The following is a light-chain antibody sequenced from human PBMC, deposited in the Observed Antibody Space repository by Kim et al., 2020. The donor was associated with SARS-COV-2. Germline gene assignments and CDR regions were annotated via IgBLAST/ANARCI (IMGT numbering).Light chain of an antibody. Sequence: ASLGDGVTITCRATQDIGNYLAWYQQKPGEPPKLLIYSTSTLQSGVPSRFGGRGSGTDFTLTISSLQPEDVATCYCQKYDSAPWTFGQGTKVDIK. V-gene: IGKV1-27*01. CDR2: STS. CDR3: QKYDSAPWT. CDR1: QDIGNY. J-gene: IGKJ1*01.